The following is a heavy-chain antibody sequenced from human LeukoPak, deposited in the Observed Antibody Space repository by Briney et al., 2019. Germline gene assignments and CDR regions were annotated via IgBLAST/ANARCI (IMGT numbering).Heavy chain of an antibody. CDR3: GRGELPAAVDS. D-gene: IGHD2-2*01. V-gene: IGHV3-15*05. J-gene: IGHJ4*02. CDR2: IKSKTDGGTT. Sequence: GGSLRLSCAASGFTFSNAWMSWVRQAPGKGLEWVGRIKSKTDGGTTDYAAPVKGRFTISRDDSKNTLYLQMNSLRVEDTAVYYCGRGELPAAVDSWGQGTLVTVSS. CDR1: GFTFSNAW.